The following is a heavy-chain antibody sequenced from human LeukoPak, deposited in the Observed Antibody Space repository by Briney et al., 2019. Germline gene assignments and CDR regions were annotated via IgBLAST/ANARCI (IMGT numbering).Heavy chain of an antibody. V-gene: IGHV1-18*01. D-gene: IGHD6-19*01. Sequence: ASAKLSSTASWYTFASCGIGWVRKAPGHGFDRMGWISAYNGNTNYAQKLQGRVSMTTDTSTSTAYMELRSLRSDDTAVYYCARDLHSSGWSNYYGMDVWGQGTTVTVSS. J-gene: IGHJ6*02. CDR3: ARDLHSSGWSNYYGMDV. CDR2: ISAYNGNT. CDR1: WYTFASCG.